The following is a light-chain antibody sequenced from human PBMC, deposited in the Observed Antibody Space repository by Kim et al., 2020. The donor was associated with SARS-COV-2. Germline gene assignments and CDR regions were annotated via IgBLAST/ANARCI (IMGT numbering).Light chain of an antibody. V-gene: IGLV3-19*01. CDR1: SLRSYY. Sequence: SSELTQDPAVSVALGQTVRITCQGDSLRSYYASWYQQKPGQAPVLVIYGKNNRPSGIPDRFSGSSSGNTASLTITGAQAEDEADYYCNSRDSRGNHLGVFGGGNQLTVL. CDR3: NSRDSRGNHLGV. CDR2: GKN. J-gene: IGLJ3*02.